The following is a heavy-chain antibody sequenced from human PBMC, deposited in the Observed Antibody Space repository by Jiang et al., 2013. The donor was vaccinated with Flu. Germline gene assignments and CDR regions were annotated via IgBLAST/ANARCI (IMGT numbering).Heavy chain of an antibody. D-gene: IGHD3-16*02. CDR2: IYWNDLK. Sequence: KPTQTLTLTCTFSGFSLSSSGVGVGWIRQPPGKALEWLANIYWNDLKPYSPSLQSRLTVTKDTSNNQVVLTMTNVDPVDTATYYCAHLSTPLHYSFDYWGQGALVTVSS. J-gene: IGHJ4*02. CDR3: AHLSTPLHYSFDY. CDR1: GFSLSSSGVG. V-gene: IGHV2-5*01.